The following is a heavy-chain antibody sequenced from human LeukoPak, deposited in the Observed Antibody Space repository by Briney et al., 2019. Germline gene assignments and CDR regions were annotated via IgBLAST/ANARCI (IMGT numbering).Heavy chain of an antibody. J-gene: IGHJ3*01. CDR1: GDSVSSNSAT. CDR2: TYYSSKWNN. Sequence: SQTLSLTCAISGDSVSSNSATLSWIRQSPSRGLEWLGRTYYSSKWNNDYAGSVKSRITINPDTSKNQFSLQLNSVTPEDTAVYYCARRKDGYDVWGQGTMVTVSS. V-gene: IGHV6-1*01. D-gene: IGHD1-14*01. CDR3: ARRKDGYDV.